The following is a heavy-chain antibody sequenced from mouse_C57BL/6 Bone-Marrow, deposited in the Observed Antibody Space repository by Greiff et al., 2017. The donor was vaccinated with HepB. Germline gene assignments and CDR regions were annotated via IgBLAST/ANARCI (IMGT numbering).Heavy chain of an antibody. CDR2: ISSGGSYT. CDR3: ARQSRCAMDY. J-gene: IGHJ4*01. V-gene: IGHV5-6*01. Sequence: EVQLVESGGDLVKPGGSLKLSCAASGFTFSSYGMSWVRQTPDKRLEWVATISSGGSYTYYPDSVKGRFTFSRDNAKNTLYLQMSSLKSEDTAMYYCARQSRCAMDYWGQGTSVTVSS. CDR1: GFTFSSYG. D-gene: IGHD1-1*01.